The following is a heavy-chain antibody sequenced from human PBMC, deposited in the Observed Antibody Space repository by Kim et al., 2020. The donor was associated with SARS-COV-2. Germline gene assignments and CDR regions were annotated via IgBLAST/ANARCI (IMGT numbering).Heavy chain of an antibody. V-gene: IGHV1-69*13. J-gene: IGHJ4*02. CDR3: ARSGTYRAVAEYYFDY. Sequence: SVKVSCKASGGTFSSYAISWVRQAPGQGLEWMGGIIPIFGTANYAQKFQGRVTITADESTSTAYMELSSLRSEDTAVYYCARSGTYRAVAEYYFDYWGQGTLVTVSS. CDR1: GGTFSSYA. D-gene: IGHD6-19*01. CDR2: IIPIFGTA.